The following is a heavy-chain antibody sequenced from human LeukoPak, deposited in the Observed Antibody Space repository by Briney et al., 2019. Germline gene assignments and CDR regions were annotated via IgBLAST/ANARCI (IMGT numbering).Heavy chain of an antibody. Sequence: GGSLRLSCGASGFTFTSHWMSWVRQAPGKGLEWVANIKQDGNEKYYVESVKGRFTISRDNFKNTLYLQMNSLGPEDSAVYYCAKDLRHFDWSGNYFDYWGQGTLVTVSS. J-gene: IGHJ4*02. V-gene: IGHV3-7*01. CDR1: GFTFTSHW. D-gene: IGHD3-9*01. CDR2: IKQDGNEK. CDR3: AKDLRHFDWSGNYFDY.